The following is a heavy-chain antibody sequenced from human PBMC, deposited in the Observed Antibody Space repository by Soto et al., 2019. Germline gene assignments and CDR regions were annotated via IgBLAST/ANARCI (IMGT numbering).Heavy chain of an antibody. D-gene: IGHD3-9*01. CDR3: AKDTGLTGYYGYYYYMDV. J-gene: IGHJ6*03. Sequence: PGGSLRLSCAASGFTFSSYAMSWVRQAPGKGLEWVSAISGSGGSTYYADSVKGRFTISRDNSKNTLYLQMNSLRAEDTAVYYCAKDTGLTGYYGYYYYMDVWGKGTTVTVSS. CDR2: ISGSGGST. CDR1: GFTFSSYA. V-gene: IGHV3-23*01.